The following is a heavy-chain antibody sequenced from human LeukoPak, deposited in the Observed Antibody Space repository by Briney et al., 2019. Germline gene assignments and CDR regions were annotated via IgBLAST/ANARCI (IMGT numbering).Heavy chain of an antibody. Sequence: SETLSLTCTVSGYSISSGYYWGWIRQPPGKGLEWIGSIYHSGSTYYNPSLKSRVTISVDTSKNQFSLKLSSVTAADTAVYYCARDPHYGSGSYYTNNWFDPWGQGTLVTVSS. J-gene: IGHJ5*02. CDR1: GYSISSGYY. V-gene: IGHV4-38-2*02. CDR2: IYHSGST. CDR3: ARDPHYGSGSYYTNNWFDP. D-gene: IGHD3-10*01.